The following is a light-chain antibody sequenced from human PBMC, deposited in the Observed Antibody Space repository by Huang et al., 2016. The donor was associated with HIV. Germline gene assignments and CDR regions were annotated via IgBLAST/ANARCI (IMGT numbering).Light chain of an antibody. V-gene: IGKV1-39*01. CDR1: QSISNY. J-gene: IGKJ3*01. CDR2: AAS. Sequence: DIQMTQSPSSLSASVGDRVTITCRASQSISNYLNWYQQKPGKAPKLLIYAASSLQSGVASRFSGNASGTDFTLTISSLQREDFATYYCQQSYSSPFTFGPGTKVDIK. CDR3: QQSYSSPFT.